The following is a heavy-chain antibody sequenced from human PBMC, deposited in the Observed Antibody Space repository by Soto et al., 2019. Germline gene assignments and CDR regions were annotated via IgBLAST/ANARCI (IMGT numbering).Heavy chain of an antibody. V-gene: IGHV4-4*02. CDR3: ALRGGGVVLAATTPFDY. Sequence: SETLSLTCTVSSGSISTANWWSWVRQPPGGGLEWIGEIYHSGSTNYNLSLKSRVTLSVDTSKNQFSLSLMSVTAADSAIYYCALRGGGVVLAATTPFDYWGQGALVTVSS. D-gene: IGHD2-15*01. J-gene: IGHJ4*02. CDR2: IYHSGST. CDR1: SGSISTANW.